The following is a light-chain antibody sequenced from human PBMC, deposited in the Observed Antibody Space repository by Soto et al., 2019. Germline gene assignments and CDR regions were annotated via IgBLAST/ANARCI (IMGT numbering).Light chain of an antibody. V-gene: IGLV2-23*02. J-gene: IGLJ1*01. CDR2: EVS. CDR1: SSDVGSYNL. CDR3: CSYAGSSYYV. Sequence: QSVLTQPASVCGSPRQSITISCTGTSSDVGSYNLVSWYQQHPGKAPKLVIYEVSKRPSGVSNRFSGSKSGNTASLTISGLQAEDEADYYCCSYAGSSYYVFGTGTKVTVL.